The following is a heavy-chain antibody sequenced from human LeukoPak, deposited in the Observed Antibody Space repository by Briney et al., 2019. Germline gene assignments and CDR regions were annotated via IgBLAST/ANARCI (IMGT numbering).Heavy chain of an antibody. CDR3: ARALVVPGPPSYYYMDV. CDR2: IIPIFGTA. J-gene: IGHJ6*03. CDR1: GGTFSSYA. D-gene: IGHD2-2*01. Sequence: PSVKVSCKASGGTFSSYAISWVRQAPGQGLEWMGGIIPIFGTANYAQKFQGRVTITADESTSTAYMELSSLRSEDTAVYYCARALVVPGPPSYYYMDVWGKGTTVSVSS. V-gene: IGHV1-69*13.